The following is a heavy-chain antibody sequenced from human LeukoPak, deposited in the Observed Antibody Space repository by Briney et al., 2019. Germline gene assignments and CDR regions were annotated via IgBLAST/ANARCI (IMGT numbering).Heavy chain of an antibody. CDR2: IHSDGTT. CDR1: DGSLTNYY. J-gene: IGHJ4*02. V-gene: IGHV4-4*09. CDR3: ARLHFRGGEALHFDS. D-gene: IGHD3-16*01. Sequence: PSETLSLTCSVSDGSLTNYYWGWIRQPPGKGLEFIGYIHSDGTTNYDSSLQSRVAISLDTSKIQFSLRLYSVTAADTALYFCARLHFRGGEALHFDSWGQGTLVTVSS.